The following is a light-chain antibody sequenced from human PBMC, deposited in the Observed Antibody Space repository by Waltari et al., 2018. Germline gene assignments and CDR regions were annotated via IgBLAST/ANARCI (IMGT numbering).Light chain of an antibody. V-gene: IGLV2-11*01. CDR1: SSDVGGYNY. Sequence: QSALTQPRSVSGSPGQSVTISCTGPSSDVGGYNYVFCYQQHPGKAPKLMIYDVTKRPSGVPDRFSGSKSGNTASLTISGLQAEDEADYYCCSYAGSYTHVIFGGGTQLTVL. CDR3: CSYAGSYTHVI. J-gene: IGLJ2*01. CDR2: DVT.